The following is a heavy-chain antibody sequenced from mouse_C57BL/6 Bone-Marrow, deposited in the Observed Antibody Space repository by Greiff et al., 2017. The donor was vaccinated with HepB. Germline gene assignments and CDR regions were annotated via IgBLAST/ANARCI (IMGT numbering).Heavy chain of an antibody. V-gene: IGHV1-19*01. Sequence: VQLKQSGPVLVKPGASVKMSCKASGYTFTDYYMNWVKQSHGKSLEWIGVINPYNGGTSYNQKFKGKATLTVDKSSSTAYMELNSLTSEDSAVYYCARKGTGTFYWYFDVWGTGTTVTVSS. CDR3: ARKGTGTFYWYFDV. CDR2: INPYNGGT. D-gene: IGHD4-1*01. J-gene: IGHJ1*03. CDR1: GYTFTDYY.